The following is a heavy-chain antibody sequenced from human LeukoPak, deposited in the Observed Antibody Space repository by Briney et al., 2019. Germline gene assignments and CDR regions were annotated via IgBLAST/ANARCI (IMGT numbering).Heavy chain of an antibody. V-gene: IGHV4-61*01. J-gene: IGHJ4*02. Sequence: SETLSLTCTVSSGSVSSGSYYWSWIRQPPGKGLGWIGYIYYSGSTNYNPSLKSRVTISEDTSKNQFSLKPTSVTAADTAVYYCARMDSSGYSYQLPFDCWGQGTLVTVSS. CDR1: SGSVSSGSYY. D-gene: IGHD3-22*01. CDR3: ARMDSSGYSYQLPFDC. CDR2: IYYSGST.